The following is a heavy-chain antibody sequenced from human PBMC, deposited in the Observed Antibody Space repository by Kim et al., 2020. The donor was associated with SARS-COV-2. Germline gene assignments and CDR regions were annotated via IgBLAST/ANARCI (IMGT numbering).Heavy chain of an antibody. J-gene: IGHJ1*01. CDR1: GFTFDDYA. CDR3: AKDFDEGGGGSFDGFQH. V-gene: IGHV3-9*01. Sequence: GGSLRLSCAASGFTFDDYAMHWVRQAPGKGLEWVSGISWNSGSIGYADSVKGRFTISRDNAKNSLYLQMNSLRAEDTALYYCAKDFDEGGGGSFDGFQHWGQGTLVTVSS. CDR2: ISWNSGSI. D-gene: IGHD1-26*01.